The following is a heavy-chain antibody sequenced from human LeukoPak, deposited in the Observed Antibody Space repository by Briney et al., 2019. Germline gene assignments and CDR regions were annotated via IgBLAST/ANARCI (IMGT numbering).Heavy chain of an antibody. CDR3: ARDIVVVPAAISAVDDY. Sequence: ASVKVSCKASGYTFTSYDINWVRQATGQGLEWMGWMNPNSGNTGYAQKFQGRVTMTRNTSISTAYMELSSLRSEDTAVYYCARDIVVVPAAISAVDDYWGQGTLVTVSS. J-gene: IGHJ4*02. CDR2: MNPNSGNT. D-gene: IGHD2-2*01. CDR1: GYTFTSYD. V-gene: IGHV1-8*01.